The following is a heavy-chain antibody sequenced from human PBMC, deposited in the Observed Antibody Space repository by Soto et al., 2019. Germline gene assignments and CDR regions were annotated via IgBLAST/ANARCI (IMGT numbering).Heavy chain of an antibody. D-gene: IGHD3-16*01. Sequence: GGSLRLSCAASGFAFSNYEMNWVRQGPGKGLEWVSYISRGGTTIVYADSVRGRFTVSRDNSKNSLYLRMNSLRVEDTAVYYCAKLGETSDYWGQGTLVTVSS. V-gene: IGHV3-48*03. J-gene: IGHJ4*02. CDR1: GFAFSNYE. CDR3: AKLGETSDY. CDR2: ISRGGTTI.